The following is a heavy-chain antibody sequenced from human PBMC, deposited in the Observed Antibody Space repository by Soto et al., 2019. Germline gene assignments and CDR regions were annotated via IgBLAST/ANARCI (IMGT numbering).Heavy chain of an antibody. CDR2: VSRDGKTT. D-gene: IGHD6-13*01. Sequence: LRLSCAASGFTFSRYEMNWVRQAPGKGLEWLSYVSRDGKTTYYADSVQGRFAVSRDNARNSLSLEMNSLRVEDTALYYCASLGGDGSDWYSTPVFDSWGQGTVVTVSS. J-gene: IGHJ4*02. CDR1: GFTFSRYE. CDR3: ASLGGDGSDWYSTPVFDS. V-gene: IGHV3-48*03.